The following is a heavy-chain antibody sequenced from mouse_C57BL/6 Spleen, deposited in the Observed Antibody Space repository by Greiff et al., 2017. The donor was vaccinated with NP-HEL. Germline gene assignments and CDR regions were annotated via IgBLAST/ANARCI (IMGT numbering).Heavy chain of an antibody. CDR3: ARDDYDDRFAY. CDR2: ISDGGSYT. J-gene: IGHJ3*01. V-gene: IGHV5-4*01. CDR1: GFTFSSYA. D-gene: IGHD2-4*01. Sequence: EVQGVESGGGLVKPGGSLKLSCAASGFTFSSYAMSWVRQTPEKRLEWVATISDGGSYTYYPDNVKGRFTISRDNAKNNLYLQMSHLKSEDTAMYYCARDDYDDRFAYWGQGTLVTVSA.